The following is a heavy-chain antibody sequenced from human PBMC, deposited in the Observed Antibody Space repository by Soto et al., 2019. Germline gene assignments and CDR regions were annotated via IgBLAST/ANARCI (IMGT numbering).Heavy chain of an antibody. CDR3: ASVLGLKGEAAAEITDDAFDI. V-gene: IGHV3-74*01. D-gene: IGHD6-13*01. CDR1: GFTFSSYW. CDR2: INSDGSST. J-gene: IGHJ3*02. Sequence: EVQLVESGGGLVQPGGSLRLSCAASGFTFSSYWMHWVRQAPGKGLVWVSRINSDGSSTSYADSVKGRFTISRDNAKNTLYLQMNSLRAEDTAVYYCASVLGLKGEAAAEITDDAFDIWGQGTMVTVSS.